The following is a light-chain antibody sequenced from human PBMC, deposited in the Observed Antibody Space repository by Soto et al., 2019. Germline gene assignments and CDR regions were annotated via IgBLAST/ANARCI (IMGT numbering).Light chain of an antibody. J-gene: IGKJ2*01. Sequence: DIEMTQSPATLSASPGDRATLSCRASQSISSNLAWHQQKAGQAPRLLIYGASSIATGIPARFSGSGSGTEFTLTISSLQSDDCAVYYCQQYNNWSPYTFGQGTKLEIK. CDR1: QSISSN. V-gene: IGKV3-15*01. CDR3: QQYNNWSPYT. CDR2: GAS.